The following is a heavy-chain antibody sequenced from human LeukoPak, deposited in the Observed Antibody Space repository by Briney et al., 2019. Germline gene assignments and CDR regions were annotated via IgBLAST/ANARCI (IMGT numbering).Heavy chain of an antibody. Sequence: PGGSLRLSCAASGFTFSGSAMHWVRQASGKGLEWVGRIRSKANSYATAYAASVKGRFTISRDDSKNTAYLQMNSLKTEDTAVYYCTRPLHYYDSSSDAFDIWGQGIMVTVSS. D-gene: IGHD3-22*01. CDR2: IRSKANSYAT. CDR3: TRPLHYYDSSSDAFDI. CDR1: GFTFSGSA. V-gene: IGHV3-73*01. J-gene: IGHJ3*02.